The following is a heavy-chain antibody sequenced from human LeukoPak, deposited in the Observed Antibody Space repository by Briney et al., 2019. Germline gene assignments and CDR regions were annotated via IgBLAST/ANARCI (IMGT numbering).Heavy chain of an antibody. CDR1: GGSFSGYY. V-gene: IGHV4-34*01. D-gene: IGHD3-10*01. CDR3: ARDLVRGVIRSHWFDP. Sequence: SETLSLTCAVYGGSFSGYYWSWIRQPPGKGLEWIGEINHSGSTNYNPSLKSRVTISVDTSKNQFSLKLSSVTAADTAVYYCARDLVRGVIRSHWFDPWGQGTLVTVSS. CDR2: INHSGST. J-gene: IGHJ5*02.